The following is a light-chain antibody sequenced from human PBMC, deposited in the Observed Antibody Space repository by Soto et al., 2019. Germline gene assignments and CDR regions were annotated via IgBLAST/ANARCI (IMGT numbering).Light chain of an antibody. CDR3: QQYNAYPWT. V-gene: IGKV1-5*03. Sequence: DIQMTQSPSTLSASVGDRVTITCRASQSISTWLAWYQQKPGKAPKLLIYQASSLESGAPSRFSGSGSGAEFTLSNSGLQPDDVAPYYCQQYNAYPWTFGQGTKVEVK. J-gene: IGKJ1*01. CDR2: QAS. CDR1: QSISTW.